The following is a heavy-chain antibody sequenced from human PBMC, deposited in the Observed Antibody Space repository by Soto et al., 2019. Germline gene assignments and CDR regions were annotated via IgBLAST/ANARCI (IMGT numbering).Heavy chain of an antibody. Sequence: EVQLLESGGGLVQPGGSLRLSCAASGFTFSSYAMNWVRQAPGKGLEWVSSISGGGGTTYYADSVKGRFTISRDNSNNTLYLQMNSLRVEDTAVYYCAKASPSHSGAFDIWGQGTMVTVSS. J-gene: IGHJ3*02. CDR2: ISGGGGTT. CDR1: GFTFSSYA. CDR3: AKASPSHSGAFDI. D-gene: IGHD2-15*01. V-gene: IGHV3-23*01.